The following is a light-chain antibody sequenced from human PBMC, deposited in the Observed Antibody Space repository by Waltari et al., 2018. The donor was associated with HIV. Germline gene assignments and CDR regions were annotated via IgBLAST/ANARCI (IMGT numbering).Light chain of an antibody. J-gene: IGKJ2*01. V-gene: IGKV3-15*01. CDR1: QNVSTN. Sequence: EVVMTQSPATLSVSPGDAATLPCRASQNVSTNLAWYQQRPGQAPRLVVSAASIRAADIPARFSGSGSATEFTLTISSVQSDDFAFYFCQPYDKGPPYTFGQGTKLEIK. CDR3: QPYDKGPPYT. CDR2: AAS.